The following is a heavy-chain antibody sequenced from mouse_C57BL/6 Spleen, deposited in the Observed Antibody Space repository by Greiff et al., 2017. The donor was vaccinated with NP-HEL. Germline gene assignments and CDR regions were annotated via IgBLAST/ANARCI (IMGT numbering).Heavy chain of an antibody. CDR2: ITPNNGGT. CDR3: ARRGDGYFYWYFDV. Sequence: VQLQQSGPELVKPGASVKIPCKASGYTFTDYNMDWVKQSHGKSLEWIGDITPNNGGTIYNQKFKGKATLTVDKSSSTAYMELRSLTSEDTAVYYCARRGDGYFYWYFDVWGTGTTVTVSS. CDR1: GYTFTDYN. V-gene: IGHV1-18*01. J-gene: IGHJ1*03. D-gene: IGHD2-3*01.